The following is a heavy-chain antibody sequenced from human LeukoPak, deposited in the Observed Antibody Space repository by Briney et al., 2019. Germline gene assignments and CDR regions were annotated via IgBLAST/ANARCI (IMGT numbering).Heavy chain of an antibody. D-gene: IGHD1-20*01. Sequence: PSETLSLTCTVSGGSISSYYWSWIRQPPGKGLEWIGYIYYSGSTNYNPSLKSRVTISVDMSKNQFSLKLSSVTAADTAVYYCARHGSADNWKLFDYWGQGTLVTVSS. CDR3: ARHGSADNWKLFDY. V-gene: IGHV4-59*08. J-gene: IGHJ4*02. CDR2: IYYSGST. CDR1: GGSISSYY.